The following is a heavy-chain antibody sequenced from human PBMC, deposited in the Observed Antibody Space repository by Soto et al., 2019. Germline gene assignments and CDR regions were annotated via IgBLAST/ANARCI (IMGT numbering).Heavy chain of an antibody. CDR2: TYHSGNP. Sequence: SEPLSPTSDVPVATISAVIDTWSWIRQPPGKAVEGIGHTYHSGNPYYNPSLKSRVIISVDTSKNQFSLKLSSVTAADTAVYYCARASNKRGYSYGPDYWGQGPLVTVSS. CDR1: VATISAVIDT. V-gene: IGHV4-30-2*01. D-gene: IGHD5-18*01. CDR3: ARASNKRGYSYGPDY. J-gene: IGHJ4*02.